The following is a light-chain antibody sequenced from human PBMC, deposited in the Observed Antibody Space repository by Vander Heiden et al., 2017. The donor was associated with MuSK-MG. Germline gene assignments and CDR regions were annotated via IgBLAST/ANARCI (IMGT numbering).Light chain of an antibody. CDR2: DAS. V-gene: IGKV3-11*01. CDR3: QHPET. Sequence: EIVLTQSPATLSLSPGESATLSCRASQSVSSYLAWYQQKPGQAPRLLIYDASNRATGIPARYSGSGSGTDFTLTISSLEPEDFAVYYCQHPETFGPGTKVDIK. CDR1: QSVSSY. J-gene: IGKJ3*01.